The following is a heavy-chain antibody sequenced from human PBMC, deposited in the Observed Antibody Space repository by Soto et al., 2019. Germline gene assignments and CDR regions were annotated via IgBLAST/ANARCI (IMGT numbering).Heavy chain of an antibody. CDR3: ARVGSSWYYGMDV. CDR2: INHSGST. V-gene: IGHV4-34*01. J-gene: IGHJ6*02. Sequence: SETLSLTCAVYGGSFSGYYWSWIRQPPGKGLEWIGEINHSGSTNYNPSLKSRVTISVDTSKNQFSLKLSSVTAAGTAVYYCARVGSSWYYGMDVWGQGTTDTVS. D-gene: IGHD6-13*01. CDR1: GGSFSGYY.